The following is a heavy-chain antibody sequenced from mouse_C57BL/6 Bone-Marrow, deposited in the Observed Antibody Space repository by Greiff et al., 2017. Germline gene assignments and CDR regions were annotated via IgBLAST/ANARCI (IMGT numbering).Heavy chain of an antibody. J-gene: IGHJ3*01. CDR3: ASHDGSSQAWFAY. V-gene: IGHV1-9*01. CDR1: GYTFTGYW. D-gene: IGHD1-1*01. CDR2: ILPGSGST. Sequence: VQRVESGAELMKPGASVKLSCKATGYTFTGYWIEWVKQRPGHGLEWIGEILPGSGSTNYNEKFKGKDTFTADTSSNTAYMQRSSLTTEDSAIYYCASHDGSSQAWFAYWGQGTLVTVSA.